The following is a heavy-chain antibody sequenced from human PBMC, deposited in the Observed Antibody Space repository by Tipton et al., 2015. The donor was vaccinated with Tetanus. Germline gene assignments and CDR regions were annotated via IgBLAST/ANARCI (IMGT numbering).Heavy chain of an antibody. CDR1: GGSISSGGYF. CDR2: IYYTGNT. CDR3: ARRLIQNWFDP. Sequence: TLSLTCSVSGGSISSGGYFWNWIRQQPGKGPEWLGYIYYTGNTYYNPSLKSRVTISVDTSKDQFSLKLTSVTAADTAVYYCARRLIQNWFDPWGQGTLVTVSS. J-gene: IGHJ5*02. V-gene: IGHV4-31*03. D-gene: IGHD2-8*01.